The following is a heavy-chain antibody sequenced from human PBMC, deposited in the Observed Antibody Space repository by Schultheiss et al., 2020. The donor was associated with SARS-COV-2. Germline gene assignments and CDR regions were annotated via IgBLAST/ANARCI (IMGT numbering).Heavy chain of an antibody. D-gene: IGHD4-17*01. CDR2: ISSSGSTI. J-gene: IGHJ4*02. Sequence: GGSLRLSCAASGFTFSSYAMSWIRQAPGKGLEWVSYISSSGSTIYYADSVKGRFTISRDNAKNSLYLQMNSLRAEDTAVYYCARDGLWVTTTDYWGQGTLVTVSS. CDR3: ARDGLWVTTTDY. V-gene: IGHV3-11*04. CDR1: GFTFSSYA.